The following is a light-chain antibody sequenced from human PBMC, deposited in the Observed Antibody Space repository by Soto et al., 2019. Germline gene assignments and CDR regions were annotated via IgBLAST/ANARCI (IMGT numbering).Light chain of an antibody. V-gene: IGKV1-33*01. Sequence: DIQMTQSPSSLSAPVGDRVTITCRASQGIRNDLGWYQQKPGKAPKLLIYDASNLETGVPSRFSGSGSGTDFTFTISSLQPEDIATYYCQQYDNLPITFGQGTRLEIK. J-gene: IGKJ5*01. CDR3: QQYDNLPIT. CDR1: QGIRND. CDR2: DAS.